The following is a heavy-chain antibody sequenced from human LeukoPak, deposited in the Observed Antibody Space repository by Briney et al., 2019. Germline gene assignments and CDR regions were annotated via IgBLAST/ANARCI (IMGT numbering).Heavy chain of an antibody. V-gene: IGHV3-11*01. D-gene: IGHD4-11*01. J-gene: IGHJ4*02. CDR1: GFTFSDHY. CDR3: ARDPPAKHSAYYVDY. CDR2: VSPSGSSI. Sequence: GGSLRLSCAASGFTFSDHYMNWIRQAPGKGLEWISYVSPSGSSIEYAGSVKGRFTISRDNAENSLYLQMNSLRAEDTAVYYCARDPPAKHSAYYVDYWGQGTLVTVSS.